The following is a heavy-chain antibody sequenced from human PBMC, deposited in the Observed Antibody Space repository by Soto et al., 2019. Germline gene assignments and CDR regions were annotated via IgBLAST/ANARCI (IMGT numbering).Heavy chain of an antibody. J-gene: IGHJ4*02. Sequence: GGTLRLSCAASGFTFSSYALNWVRQAPGKGLEWVAEISGSGTSTYYAPSVKGRFIISGDSSKNTLYLRMYSLRAEDTAMYYCAKSLSALFSLGDFKYWGQGALVTVSS. CDR3: AKSLSALFSLGDFKY. CDR2: ISGSGTST. D-gene: IGHD2-21*01. V-gene: IGHV3-23*01. CDR1: GFTFSSYA.